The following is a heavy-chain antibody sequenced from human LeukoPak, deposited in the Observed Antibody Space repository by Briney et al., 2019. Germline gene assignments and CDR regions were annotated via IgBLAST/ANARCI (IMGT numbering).Heavy chain of an antibody. CDR1: GFIFSSYA. CDR3: AKDSFVYSGYGGVDY. CDR2: ISGSGDST. J-gene: IGHJ4*02. Sequence: GGSLRLSCAASGFIFSSYAMSWVRQAPGKGLEWVPTISGSGDSTYYADSVKGRFTISRDNSKNTLYVQMNSLRAEDTAVYYCAKDSFVYSGYGGVDYWGQGTLVTVSS. D-gene: IGHD5-12*01. V-gene: IGHV3-23*01.